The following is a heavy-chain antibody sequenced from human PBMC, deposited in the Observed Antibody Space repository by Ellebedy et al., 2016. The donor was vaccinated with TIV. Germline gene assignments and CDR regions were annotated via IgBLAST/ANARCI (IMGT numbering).Heavy chain of an antibody. CDR3: AKGRSGTYIHHAFDY. D-gene: IGHD1-14*01. V-gene: IGHV3-23*01. CDR2: FGVSGDTT. J-gene: IGHJ4*02. Sequence: PGGSLRLSCAASGFTFSSSAMSWVRQAREKGLEWVSGFGVSGDTTYYTDSVKDRFTVSRDNSRNTLYLQMNSLRAEDTAIYYCAKGRSGTYIHHAFDYWGQGTLVTVSS. CDR1: GFTFSSSA.